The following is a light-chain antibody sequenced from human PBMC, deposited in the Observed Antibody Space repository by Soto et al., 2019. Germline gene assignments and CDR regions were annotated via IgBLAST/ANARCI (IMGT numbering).Light chain of an antibody. Sequence: DIQLTQSPFFLSASVGDRVTITCRASQGISSYLAWYQQKPGKAPKLLIYAASTLQSGVPSRFSGSGSGTEFTLTISSLQPEDFATYYCHQLNSYPPGTFGQGTKLEIK. CDR2: AAS. V-gene: IGKV1-9*01. CDR3: HQLNSYPPGT. CDR1: QGISSY. J-gene: IGKJ2*02.